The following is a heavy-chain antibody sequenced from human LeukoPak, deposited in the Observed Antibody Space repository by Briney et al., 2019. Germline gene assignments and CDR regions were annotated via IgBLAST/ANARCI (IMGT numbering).Heavy chain of an antibody. CDR2: IKQDGSEK. CDR1: GFTFSSYW. D-gene: IGHD1-26*01. CDR3: ARVRGGSYNRWFDP. J-gene: IGHJ5*02. V-gene: IGHV3-7*01. Sequence: GGSLRLSCAASGFTFSSYWMSWVRQAQGKGLEWVANIKQDGSEKYYVDSVKGRFTISRDNAKNSLYLQMNGRRAEDTAVYYCARVRGGSYNRWFDPWGQGTLVTVSS.